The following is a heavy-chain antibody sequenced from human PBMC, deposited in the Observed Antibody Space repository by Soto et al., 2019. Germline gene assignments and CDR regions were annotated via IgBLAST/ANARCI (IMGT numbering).Heavy chain of an antibody. J-gene: IGHJ6*02. D-gene: IGHD2-2*01. CDR3: ARGGTNRGFYYYYYGMDV. V-gene: IGHV6-1*01. CDR2: TYYRSKWYN. Sequence: PSRTLSLTCAISGDSVSSNSAAWNWIRQSPSRGLEWLGRTYYRSKWYNDYAVSVKSRITINPDTSKNQFSLQLNSVTPEDTAVYYCARGGTNRGFYYYYYGMDVRGQGTSVTVS. CDR1: GDSVSSNSAA.